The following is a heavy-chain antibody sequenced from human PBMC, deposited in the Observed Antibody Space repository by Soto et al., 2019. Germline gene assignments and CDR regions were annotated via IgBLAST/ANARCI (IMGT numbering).Heavy chain of an antibody. J-gene: IGHJ4*02. CDR2: IIPIFGTA. CDR1: GGTFSRHA. V-gene: IGHV1-69*01. CDR3: ARGWGYDTTDYYYAY. D-gene: IGHD3-22*01. Sequence: QVQLVQSGAEVRKPGSSVKVSCKASGGTFSRHAISWVRQAPGQGLEWMGGIIPIFGTANHAQKFQGRVTITADESTSTAYMELCSLRSEDTAIYYCARGWGYDTTDYYYAYWGQGTLVIVSS.